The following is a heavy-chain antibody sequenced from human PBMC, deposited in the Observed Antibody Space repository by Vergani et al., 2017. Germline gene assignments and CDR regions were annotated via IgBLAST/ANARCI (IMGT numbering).Heavy chain of an antibody. CDR1: GFTFSSYS. CDR2: ISSSSSTI. Sequence: EVQLVESGGGLVQPGGSLRLSCAASGFTFSSYSMYWVRLAPGKGLEWVSYISSSSSTIYYADSVKGRFTISRDNAKNSLYLQMNSLRAEDTAVYYCARDLVSYDDSSGYYPGNYWGQGTLVTVSS. CDR3: ARDLVSYDDSSGYYPGNY. D-gene: IGHD3-22*01. V-gene: IGHV3-48*01. J-gene: IGHJ4*02.